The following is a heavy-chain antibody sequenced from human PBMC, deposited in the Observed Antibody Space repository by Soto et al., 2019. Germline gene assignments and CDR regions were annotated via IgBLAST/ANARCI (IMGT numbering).Heavy chain of an antibody. V-gene: IGHV1-18*01. D-gene: IGHD3-16*01. CDR2: ISPYTGNT. CDR1: GYIFVNYG. J-gene: IGHJ6*02. Sequence: QVRLVQSGDEVKKPGASVKVSCKASGYIFVNYGIAWVRQAPGQGLEWMGWISPYTGNTHSATKVQGRLTMTTDTSPSTAYMDLGSLTFNDTAVYYCVMVDNYVTPTPQDVWGQGTTVTVSS. CDR3: VMVDNYVTPTPQDV.